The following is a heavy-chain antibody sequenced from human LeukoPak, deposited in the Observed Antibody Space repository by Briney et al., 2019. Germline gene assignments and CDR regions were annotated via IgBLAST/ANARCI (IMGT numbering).Heavy chain of an antibody. D-gene: IGHD6-19*01. CDR3: ARDDYSSGRSDY. CDR1: GGSVSSSSYY. CDR2: VYYSGST. V-gene: IGHV4-39*07. J-gene: IGHJ4*02. Sequence: PSETLSLTCTVSGGSVSSSSYYWGWIRQPPGKGLEWIGSVYYSGSTYYNPSLKSRVTISVDTSKNQFSLKLSSVTAADTAAYYCARDDYSSGRSDYWGQGTLVTVSS.